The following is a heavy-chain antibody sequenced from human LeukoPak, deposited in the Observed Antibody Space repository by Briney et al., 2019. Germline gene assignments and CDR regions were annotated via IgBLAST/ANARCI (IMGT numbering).Heavy chain of an antibody. J-gene: IGHJ4*02. CDR1: GYTFTSYC. V-gene: IGHV1-18*01. CDR3: ARDPGQYYDILTGYYTPYYFDN. Sequence: ASVKVSCKASGYTFTSYCVSWVRQAPRQGLEWMGWISTYNGDTDYAQKLQGRLTMTTDTSTSTAYMELRSLRSDDTAVYYCARDPGQYYDILTGYYTPYYFDNWGQGTLVTVSS. CDR2: ISTYNGDT. D-gene: IGHD3-9*01.